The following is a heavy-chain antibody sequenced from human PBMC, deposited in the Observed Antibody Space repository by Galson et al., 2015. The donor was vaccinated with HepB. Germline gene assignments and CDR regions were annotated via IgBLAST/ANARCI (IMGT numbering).Heavy chain of an antibody. CDR3: ARQGAGGGSASGY. V-gene: IGHV4-39*01. CDR1: GGSISSSSYY. J-gene: IGHJ4*02. Sequence: SETLSLTCTVSGGSISSSSYYWGWIRQPPGKGLEWIGSIYYSGSTYYNPSLKSRVTISVDTSKNQFSLKLSSVTAADTAVYYCARQGAGGGSASGYWGQGTLVTVSS. D-gene: IGHD2-15*01. CDR2: IYYSGST.